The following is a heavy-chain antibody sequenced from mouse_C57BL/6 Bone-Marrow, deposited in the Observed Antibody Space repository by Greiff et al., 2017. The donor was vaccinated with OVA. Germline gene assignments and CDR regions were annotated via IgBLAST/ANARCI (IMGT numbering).Heavy chain of an antibody. J-gene: IGHJ4*01. CDR3: ARPGSRNDY. Sequence: EVQLQESGGGLVKPGGSLKLSCAASGFTFSDYGMHWVRQAPEKGLEWVAYISSGSSTIYYADTVKGRFTISRDNAKNTLFLQMTSLRSEDTAMYYCARPGSRNDYWGQGTSVTVSS. CDR2: ISSGSSTI. CDR1: GFTFSDYG. D-gene: IGHD1-1*01. V-gene: IGHV5-17*01.